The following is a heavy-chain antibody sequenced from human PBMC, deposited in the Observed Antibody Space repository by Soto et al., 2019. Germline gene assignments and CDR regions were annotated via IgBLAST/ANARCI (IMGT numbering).Heavy chain of an antibody. D-gene: IGHD3-22*01. Sequence: ASVKVSCKASGYTFTGYYMHWVRQAPGQGLEWMGWINPNSGGTNYAQKFQGRVTMTRDTSISTAYMELSRLRSDDTAVYYCAGTSSYYYDSSGYLNPYYYYGMDVWGQGTTVTVSS. J-gene: IGHJ6*02. CDR2: INPNSGGT. V-gene: IGHV1-2*02. CDR1: GYTFTGYY. CDR3: AGTSSYYYDSSGYLNPYYYYGMDV.